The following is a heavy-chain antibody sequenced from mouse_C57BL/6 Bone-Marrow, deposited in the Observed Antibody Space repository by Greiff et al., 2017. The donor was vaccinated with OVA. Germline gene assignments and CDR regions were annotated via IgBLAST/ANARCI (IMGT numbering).Heavy chain of an antibody. Sequence: VQLQQPGAELVRPGTSVKLSCKASGYTFTSYWMHWVKQRPGPGLEWIGVIDPSDSYTNSNQKFKGKATLTVDTSSSTAYMQLSSLTSEDSAVYYCARALITTVVKGFAYWGQGTLVTVSA. CDR3: ARALITTVVKGFAY. CDR2: IDPSDSYT. J-gene: IGHJ3*01. D-gene: IGHD1-1*01. V-gene: IGHV1-59*01. CDR1: GYTFTSYW.